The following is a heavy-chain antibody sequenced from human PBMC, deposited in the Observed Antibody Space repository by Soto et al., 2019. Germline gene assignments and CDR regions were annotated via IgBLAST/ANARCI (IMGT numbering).Heavy chain of an antibody. J-gene: IGHJ4*02. CDR2: ILVSGST. CDR3: ARTPGVITVISAFDH. Sequence: SGGSLRLSCAVSGFICSDYDMSRVRQAPGKGLEWVSTILVSGSTHYEDSVRGRFTISRDTYKNTVYLQMKSLTPEDTAVYYCARTPGVITVISAFDHWGQGTPVTVSS. CDR1: GFICSDYD. D-gene: IGHD3-22*01. V-gene: IGHV3-23*01.